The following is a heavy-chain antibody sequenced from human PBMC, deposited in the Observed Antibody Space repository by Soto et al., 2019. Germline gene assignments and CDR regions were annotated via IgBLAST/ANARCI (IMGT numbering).Heavy chain of an antibody. V-gene: IGHV2-5*01. CDR2: IYWNDDK. J-gene: IGHJ4*02. CDR3: AHRISMVRGVIPAPFDY. D-gene: IGHD3-10*01. Sequence: SGPTLVNPTHTLTLTCTFSGFSLSTSGVGVGWIRQPPGKALEWLALIYWNDDKRYSPSLKSRLTITKDTSKNQVVLTMTNMDPVDTATYYCAHRISMVRGVIPAPFDYWGQGTLVTVSS. CDR1: GFSLSTSGVG.